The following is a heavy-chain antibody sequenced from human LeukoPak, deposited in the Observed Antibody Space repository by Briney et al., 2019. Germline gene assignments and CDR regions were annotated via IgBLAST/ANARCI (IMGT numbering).Heavy chain of an antibody. Sequence: ASVKVSCKASGYTFTSYGISWVRQAPGQGLEWMGWISAYNGNTNYAQKLQGRVTMTTDTSTSTAYMELRSLRSDDTAVYYCARVKGYYGSGRIAYDYWGQGTLVTVSS. CDR3: ARVKGYYGSGRIAYDY. D-gene: IGHD3-10*01. CDR2: ISAYNGNT. V-gene: IGHV1-18*01. J-gene: IGHJ4*01. CDR1: GYTFTSYG.